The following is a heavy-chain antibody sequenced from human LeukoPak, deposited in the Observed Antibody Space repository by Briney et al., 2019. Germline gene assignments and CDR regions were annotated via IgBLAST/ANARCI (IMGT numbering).Heavy chain of an antibody. D-gene: IGHD6-19*01. CDR2: ISGSGGST. J-gene: IGHJ4*02. Sequence: GGSLRLSCAASGFTFSSHAMSWVRQAPGKGLEWVSAISGSGGSTYYADSVKGRFTISRDNSKNTLYLQMNSLRAEDTAVYYCAKAGYSSGWPPWGYFDYWGQGTLVTVSS. V-gene: IGHV3-23*01. CDR3: AKAGYSSGWPPWGYFDY. CDR1: GFTFSSHA.